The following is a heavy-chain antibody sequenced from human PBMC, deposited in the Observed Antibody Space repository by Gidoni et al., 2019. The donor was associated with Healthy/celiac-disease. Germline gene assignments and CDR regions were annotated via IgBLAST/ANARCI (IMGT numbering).Heavy chain of an antibody. Sequence: EVQRLESGGGLVQPGGSLRLSCAASGFTFSRYAMSWVRQAPGKGLEWVSAISGSGGSPYYADSVKGRFTISRDNSKHTLYLQMNSLRAEDTAVYYCAKTPRVPDDYFDYWGQGTLVTVSS. CDR3: AKTPRVPDDYFDY. CDR2: ISGSGGSP. J-gene: IGHJ4*02. D-gene: IGHD2-2*01. CDR1: GFTFSRYA. V-gene: IGHV3-23*01.